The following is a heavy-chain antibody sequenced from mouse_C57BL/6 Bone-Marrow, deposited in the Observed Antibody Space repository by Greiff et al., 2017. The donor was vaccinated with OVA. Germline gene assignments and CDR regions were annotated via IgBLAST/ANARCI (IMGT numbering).Heavy chain of an antibody. Sequence: QVQLQQPGAELVMPGASVKLSCKASGYTFTSYWMHWVKQRPGQGLEWIGEIDPSDSYTNYNQKFKGKSTLTVDKSSSTAYMQLSSLTSEDSAVYYCAREDYSNSMDYWGQGTSVTVSS. CDR2: IDPSDSYT. D-gene: IGHD2-5*01. CDR3: AREDYSNSMDY. CDR1: GYTFTSYW. V-gene: IGHV1-69*01. J-gene: IGHJ4*01.